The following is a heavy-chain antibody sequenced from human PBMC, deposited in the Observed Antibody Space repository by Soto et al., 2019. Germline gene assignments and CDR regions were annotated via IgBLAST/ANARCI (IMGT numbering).Heavy chain of an antibody. V-gene: IGHV6-1*01. CDR3: ARNYYGSGSYYSSFDY. D-gene: IGHD3-10*01. J-gene: IGHJ4*02. Sequence: QIQLQLSGPGLVKPSQTLSLTCAISGDSVSSTSAAWNWIRQSPSRGLEWLGRTFYDSTWYTDYAPSVKGRITINADTSKNHFSLNLNSVTPDDTALYYCARNYYGSGSYYSSFDYWGQGALVTVSS. CDR1: GDSVSSTSAA. CDR2: TFYDSTWYT.